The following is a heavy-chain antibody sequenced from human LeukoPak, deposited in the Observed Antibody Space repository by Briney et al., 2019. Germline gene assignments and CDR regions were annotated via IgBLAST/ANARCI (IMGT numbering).Heavy chain of an antibody. V-gene: IGHV1-2*02. CDR2: IHPNSGGT. CDR3: ARRSDDYDSSAYYH. Sequence: ASVKVSCKASGYTFTGYYLHWVRQAPGQGLEWMGWIHPNSGGTNYAQKFQGRVTMTMDPSISTAYMELSSLRSEDTAVYYCARRSDDYDSSAYYHWGQGTLVTVSS. D-gene: IGHD3-22*01. J-gene: IGHJ4*02. CDR1: GYTFTGYY.